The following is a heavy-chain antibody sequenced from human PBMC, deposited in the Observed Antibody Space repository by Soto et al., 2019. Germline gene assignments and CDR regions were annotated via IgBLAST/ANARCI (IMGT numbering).Heavy chain of an antibody. J-gene: IGHJ4*02. CDR2: IYYSGST. V-gene: IGHV4-59*01. CDR1: GGSISSYY. Sequence: SETLSLTCTVSGGSISSYYWSWIRQPPGKGLEWIGYIYYSGSTNYNPSLKSRVTISVDTSKNQFSLKLSSVTAADTAVYYCARVYYYDSSGYYYFDYWGQGTLVTVSS. CDR3: ARVYYYDSSGYYYFDY. D-gene: IGHD3-22*01.